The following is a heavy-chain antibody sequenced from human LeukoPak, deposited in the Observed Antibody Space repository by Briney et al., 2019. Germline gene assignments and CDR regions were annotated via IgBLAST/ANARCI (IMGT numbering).Heavy chain of an antibody. J-gene: IGHJ4*02. V-gene: IGHV1-18*04. D-gene: IGHD5-24*01. Sequence: ASVKVSCKASGYTFTGYFMHWVRQAPGQGLEWMGWISAYNGNTNYAQRFQGRVTMTTDTSTSTAYMDLRSLRSDDTAVYYCARDPRTEDGYNLRGFDYWGQGTLVTVSS. CDR2: ISAYNGNT. CDR1: GYTFTGYF. CDR3: ARDPRTEDGYNLRGFDY.